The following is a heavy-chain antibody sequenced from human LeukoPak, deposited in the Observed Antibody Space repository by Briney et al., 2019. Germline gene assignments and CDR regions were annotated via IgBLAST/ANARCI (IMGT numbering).Heavy chain of an antibody. V-gene: IGHV3-23*01. D-gene: IGHD2-21*02. J-gene: IGHJ4*02. CDR2: ITASGAAT. CDR3: AKSHHVTAIDY. Sequence: GGTLRLSCAVSGFTFYNYGMSWVRQAPGKGLEWVSAITASGAATYIAGSVKGRFTISRDNSKNTLYLQMNSLRADDTAVYYCAKSHHVTAIDYWGQGTLVTVSS. CDR1: GFTFYNYG.